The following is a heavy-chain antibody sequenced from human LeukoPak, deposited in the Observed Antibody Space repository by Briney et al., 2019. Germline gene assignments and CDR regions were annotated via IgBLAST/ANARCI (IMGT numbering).Heavy chain of an antibody. V-gene: IGHV4-59*01. Sequence: GSLRLSCAASGFTFSSYGMSWVRQAPGKGLEWIAYLHYSGSTNYNPSLKSRVTTSIDTSKNQFSLRLSSVTAADTAVYYCARYPGSDYFMDVWGTGTTVTISS. CDR2: LHYSGST. J-gene: IGHJ6*03. CDR3: ARYPGSDYFMDV. D-gene: IGHD1-26*01. CDR1: GFTFSSYG.